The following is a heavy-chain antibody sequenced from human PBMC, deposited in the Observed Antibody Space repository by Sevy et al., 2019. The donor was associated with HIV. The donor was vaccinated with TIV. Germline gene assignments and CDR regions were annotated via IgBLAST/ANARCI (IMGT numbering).Heavy chain of an antibody. Sequence: GGSLRLSCAASGFTFSNYGMHWVRQPPGKGLEWVAFIRYDGSNSYYVDSAKGRFTLSGDNSKNTLYLQMNSLRTEDTAVYYCATDSTTRSGDLSYWGQGDLVTVSS. CDR2: IRYDGSNS. CDR3: ATDSTTRSGDLSY. J-gene: IGHJ4*02. CDR1: GFTFSNYG. D-gene: IGHD1-26*01. V-gene: IGHV3-30*02.